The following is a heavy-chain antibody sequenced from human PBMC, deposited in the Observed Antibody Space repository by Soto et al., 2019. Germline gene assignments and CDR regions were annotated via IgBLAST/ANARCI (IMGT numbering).Heavy chain of an antibody. CDR3: ASQVYYYDSSGYYYYYYCMDV. CDR1: GGTFSSYA. J-gene: IGHJ6*02. CDR2: IIPIFGTA. Sequence: QVQLVQSGAEVKKPGSSVKVSCKASGGTFSSYAISWVRQAPGQGLEWMGGIIPIFGTANYAQKFQGRVTITADKSTSTAYMELSSLRSEDTAVYYCASQVYYYDSSGYYYYYYCMDVWGQGTTVTVSS. V-gene: IGHV1-69*06. D-gene: IGHD3-22*01.